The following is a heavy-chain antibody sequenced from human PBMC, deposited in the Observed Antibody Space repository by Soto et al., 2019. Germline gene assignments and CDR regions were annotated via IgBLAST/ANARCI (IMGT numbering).Heavy chain of an antibody. D-gene: IGHD3-10*01. CDR3: TRGRDSGSLYGMGI. J-gene: IGHJ6*02. V-gene: IGHV3-48*02. CDR1: RLTFSIYI. CDR2: ISKSSDNI. Sequence: SSAASRLTFSIYIMTWILQEKGRGLEWVSYISKSSDNIYYADSVRGRFTISRDNAKNSIFLQMNSLRDEDTAVYYCTRGRDSGSLYGMGIWGQATTVTGSS.